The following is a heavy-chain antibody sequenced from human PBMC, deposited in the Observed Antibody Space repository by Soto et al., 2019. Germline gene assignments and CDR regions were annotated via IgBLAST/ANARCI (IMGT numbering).Heavy chain of an antibody. Sequence: VQLQETGPGLVKPSQTLSLTCDVSDESVTSPGNYWNWIRQRPDTGLEWVGYISSGGSPFYNPSLRSRVSISLATSKNVISLTLRSVTAADTAVYYCTLNHCAGGGCYDRDYWGRGIRVTASS. J-gene: IGHJ1*01. V-gene: IGHV4-31*11. CDR1: DESVTSPGNY. D-gene: IGHD2-15*01. CDR2: ISSGGSP. CDR3: TLNHCAGGGCYDRDY.